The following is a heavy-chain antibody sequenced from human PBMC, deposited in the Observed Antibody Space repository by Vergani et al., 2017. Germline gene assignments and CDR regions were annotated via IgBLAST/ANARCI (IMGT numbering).Heavy chain of an antibody. D-gene: IGHD1-7*01. CDR3: ARHNWNYRRGYGMDV. V-gene: IGHV4-59*04. Sequence: QVQLQESGPGLVKPSETLSLTCTVSGGSISSYYWSWIRQPPGKGLEWIGYIYYSGSTYYNPSLKSRVTISVETSKNQFSLKLSSVTAADTAVYYCARHNWNYRRGYGMDVWGQGTTVTVSS. J-gene: IGHJ6*02. CDR2: IYYSGST. CDR1: GGSISSYY.